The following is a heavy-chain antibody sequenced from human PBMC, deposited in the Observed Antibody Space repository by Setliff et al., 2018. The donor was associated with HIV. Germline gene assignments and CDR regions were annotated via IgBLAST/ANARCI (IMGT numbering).Heavy chain of an antibody. CDR3: ARLSCSSNSCPFDY. CDR2: IYYSGST. J-gene: IGHJ4*02. V-gene: IGHV4-39*06. Sequence: SETLSLTCTVSGGSISSSSYYWAWIRQPPGKGLEWIGSIYYSGSTYYNPSLKSRLRMSVDTSKNQFTLKVISMTAADTAVYYCARLSCSSNSCPFDYWVQGTLVTVSS. CDR1: GGSISSSSYY. D-gene: IGHD2-2*01.